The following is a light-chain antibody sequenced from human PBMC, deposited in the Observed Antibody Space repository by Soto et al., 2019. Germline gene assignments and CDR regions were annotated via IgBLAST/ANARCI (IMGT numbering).Light chain of an antibody. Sequence: SVLTQPPSACGTPGQRVIISCSGTSANIGNNFVCWYQHLPGMAPKLLIYSTDQRPSGVPDRFSGSKSGSTASLTISGLKVEDEADYYCCSSGGSPTYVFGTGTKVTVL. CDR1: SANIGNNF. CDR3: CSSGGSPTYV. CDR2: STD. V-gene: IGLV1-44*01. J-gene: IGLJ1*01.